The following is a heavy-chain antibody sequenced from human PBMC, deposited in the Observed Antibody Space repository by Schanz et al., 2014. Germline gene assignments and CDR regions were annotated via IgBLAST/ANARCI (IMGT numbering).Heavy chain of an antibody. CDR3: AREDCSATSCYFRY. CDR1: GFTFISYD. Sequence: QAQLVESGGGVIQPGRSLRLSCVASGFTFISYDIHWVRQAPGKGLEWVAVIRYDGRNKNFVESVKGRFTISRDNSNNTVYLQMNTLRAEDTAVYYCAREDCSATSCYFRYWGQGTLVTVSS. J-gene: IGHJ4*02. D-gene: IGHD2-21*01. V-gene: IGHV3-33*01. CDR2: IRYDGRNK.